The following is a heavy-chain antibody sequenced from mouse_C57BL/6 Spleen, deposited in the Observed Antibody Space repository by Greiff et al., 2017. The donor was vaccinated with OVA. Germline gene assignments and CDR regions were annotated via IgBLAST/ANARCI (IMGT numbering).Heavy chain of an antibody. CDR3: AGGYLDC. CDR2: IDPEDGET. J-gene: IGHJ2*01. D-gene: IGHD5-1*01. Sequence: EVQLQQSGAELVKPGASVKLSCTASGFNIKDYYMNWVKQRTEQGLEWIGRIDPEDGETKYASKFQGKATITADTSSNTAYLQLSSLTSEDSAVYCCAGGYLDCWGQGTTVTVSS. V-gene: IGHV14-2*01. CDR1: GFNIKDYY.